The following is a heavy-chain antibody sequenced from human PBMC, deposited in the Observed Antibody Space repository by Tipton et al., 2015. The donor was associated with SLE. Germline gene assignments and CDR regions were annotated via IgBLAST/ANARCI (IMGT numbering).Heavy chain of an antibody. CDR3: ATYSGWFHT. CDR1: GGSISSHY. D-gene: IGHD4-11*01. J-gene: IGHJ5*01. V-gene: IGHV4-59*08. Sequence: TLSLTCTVSGGSISSHYWSWIRQPPGKGLEWIGYIYYSGSPNYNPSLKSRASISLDTSKNQFSLKLNSVTAADTAVYYCATYSGWFHTWGHGALVTVSS. CDR2: IYYSGSP.